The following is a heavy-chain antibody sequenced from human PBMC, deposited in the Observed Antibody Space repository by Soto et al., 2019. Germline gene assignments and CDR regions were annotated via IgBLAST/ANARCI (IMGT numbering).Heavy chain of an antibody. J-gene: IGHJ4*02. D-gene: IGHD1-1*01. V-gene: IGHV4-31*03. CDR1: GGSISSGGTGSY. CDR3: ASGHDAYKVRY. Sequence: QVQLQESGPGLVKPSQTLSLTCTVSGGSISSGGTGSYWTWIRQLPGKGLEWIGYIYYTGNTYYNPCLKIRPTISIDTSENQFSLKLTSVTAADTAVYFCASGHDAYKVRYWGQGTLVTVSS. CDR2: IYYTGNT.